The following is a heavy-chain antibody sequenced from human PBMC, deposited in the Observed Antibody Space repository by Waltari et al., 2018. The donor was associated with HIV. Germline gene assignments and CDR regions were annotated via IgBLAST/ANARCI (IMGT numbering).Heavy chain of an antibody. D-gene: IGHD3-3*01. CDR3: AREKRFTYYGLDV. V-gene: IGHV3-21*01. J-gene: IGHJ6*02. CDR1: GFTFSSYT. CDR2: ISTSSSYI. Sequence: EVQLVESGGGLVKPGGSLRLSCAASGFTFSSYTMNWVRQAPGKGLGRVSSISTSSSYIYHTDSVKGRFTISRDNAKNSLYLQMNSLRVEDTAVYYCAREKRFTYYGLDVWGQGTTVTVSS.